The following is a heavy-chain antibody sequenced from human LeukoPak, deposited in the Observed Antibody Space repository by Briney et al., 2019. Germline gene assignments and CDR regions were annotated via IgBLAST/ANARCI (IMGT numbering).Heavy chain of an antibody. Sequence: PGGSLRLSCAASGFSFSKAWMSWVRQAPGKGLEWVGRIKSRTDGGTTDYAAPVKGRFTISRDDSKNTLFLQVNSLKIEDTAVYYCTTVTLRPVGLWGQGTLVTVSS. CDR1: GFSFSKAW. CDR2: IKSRTDGGTT. J-gene: IGHJ4*02. D-gene: IGHD3-10*01. V-gene: IGHV3-15*05. CDR3: TTVTLRPVGL.